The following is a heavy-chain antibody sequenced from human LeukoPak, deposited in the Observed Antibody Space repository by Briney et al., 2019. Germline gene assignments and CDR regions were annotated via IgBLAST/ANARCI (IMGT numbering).Heavy chain of an antibody. J-gene: IGHJ4*02. D-gene: IGHD1-26*01. V-gene: IGHV4-4*07. CDR3: ARENSGSYREFDY. CDR2: IYTSGST. CDR1: GGSISSYY. Sequence: SSETLSLTCAVSGGSISSYYWSWIRQPAGKGLEWIGRIYTSGSTNYNASLKSRVSMSVDTSKNQFSLKLSSVTAADTAVFYCARENSGSYREFDYWGQGTLVTVSS.